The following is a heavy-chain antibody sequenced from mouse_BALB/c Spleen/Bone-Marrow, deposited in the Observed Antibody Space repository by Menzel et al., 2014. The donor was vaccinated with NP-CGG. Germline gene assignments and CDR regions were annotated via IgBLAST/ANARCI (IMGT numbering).Heavy chain of an antibody. CDR2: IRDGGGYI. CDR3: LDGYYPLFAS. J-gene: IGHJ3*01. D-gene: IGHD2-3*01. CDR1: GFTFSDYY. V-gene: IGHV5-4*02. Sequence: EVKLMESGGGLVKPGGSLKLPCAASGFTFSDYYMYWVRQTPEKRLEWVATIRDGGGYISYKDSVKGRFTISRDNAKNNLYLQMSSLKSEDTAMYYCLDGYYPLFASWGQGTLVTVSA.